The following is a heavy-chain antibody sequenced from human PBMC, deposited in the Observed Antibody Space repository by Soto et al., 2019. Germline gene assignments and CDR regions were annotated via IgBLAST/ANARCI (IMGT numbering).Heavy chain of an antibody. Sequence: VQLTESGPGLVKPSETLSLTCTVSGGSVSSGSYYWSWIRQPPGKGLEWIGYIYSSGSTNYNPSLKSRVTISVDTSKNQFSLKLSSVTAADTAVYYCARGPYYDILKPFDPWGQGTLVTVSS. V-gene: IGHV4-61*01. CDR1: GGSVSSGSYY. D-gene: IGHD3-9*01. CDR2: IYSSGST. CDR3: ARGPYYDILKPFDP. J-gene: IGHJ5*02.